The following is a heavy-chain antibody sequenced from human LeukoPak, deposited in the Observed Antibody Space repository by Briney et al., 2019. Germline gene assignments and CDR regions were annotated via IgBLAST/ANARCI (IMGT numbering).Heavy chain of an antibody. J-gene: IGHJ6*04. Sequence: ASVKLSCKASGGTFSSYAISWVRQAPGQGLEWMGGIIPIFGTANYAQKFQGRVTITADKSTSTAYMELSSLRSEDTAVYYCASGGSGYCSSTSCYSRYGMDVWGKGTTVTVSS. CDR3: ASGGSGYCSSTSCYSRYGMDV. CDR2: IIPIFGTA. V-gene: IGHV1-69*06. CDR1: GGTFSSYA. D-gene: IGHD2-2*02.